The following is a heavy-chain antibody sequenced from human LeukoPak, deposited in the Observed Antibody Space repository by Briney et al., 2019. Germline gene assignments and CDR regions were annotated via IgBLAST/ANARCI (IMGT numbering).Heavy chain of an antibody. CDR3: ARHPDGSLSLDY. V-gene: IGHV3-11*03. D-gene: IGHD1-26*01. Sequence: GGSLRLSCVASGFSFSDYYMSWIRQAPRKGLEWVSYISSSGSHTNYADSVTGRFTISRNNAKKSLHLQMNSLRAEDTAVYYCARHPDGSLSLDYWGQGTLVTVSS. J-gene: IGHJ4*02. CDR2: ISSSGSHT. CDR1: GFSFSDYY.